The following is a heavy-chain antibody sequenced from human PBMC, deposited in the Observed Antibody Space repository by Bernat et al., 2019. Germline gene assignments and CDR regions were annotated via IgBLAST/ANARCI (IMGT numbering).Heavy chain of an antibody. Sequence: QLQLQESGPGLVKPSETLSLTYTVSGGSISSSSYYWGWIRQPPGKGLEWIGSIYYSGSTYYNPSLKSRVTISVDTSKNQFSLKLSSVTAADTAVYYCARHPVRYSLYYFDYWGQGTLVTVSS. D-gene: IGHD1-14*01. CDR3: ARHPVRYSLYYFDY. CDR1: GGSISSSSYY. J-gene: IGHJ4*02. V-gene: IGHV4-39*01. CDR2: IYYSGST.